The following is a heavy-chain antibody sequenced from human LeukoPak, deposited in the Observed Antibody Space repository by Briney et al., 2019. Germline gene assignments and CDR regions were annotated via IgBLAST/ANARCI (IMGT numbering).Heavy chain of an antibody. CDR2: IYYSGST. CDR1: GGSLNSYY. Sequence: SETLSLTCTVSGGSLNSYYWSWIRQPPGKGLERIGYIYYSGSTNYNPSLKSRVTISVDTSKNQFSLKLSSVTAADTAVYYYARSGGGILFDYWGQGTLVTVPS. D-gene: IGHD1-26*01. J-gene: IGHJ4*02. CDR3: ARSGGGILFDY. V-gene: IGHV4-59*01.